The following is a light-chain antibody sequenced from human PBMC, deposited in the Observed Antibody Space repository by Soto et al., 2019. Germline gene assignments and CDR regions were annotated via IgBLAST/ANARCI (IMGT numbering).Light chain of an antibody. V-gene: IGKV3-15*01. J-gene: IGKJ5*01. CDR2: GAS. CDR1: QSVRGN. Sequence: IVLTQSPDTLSLSPGERATLSCRASQSVRGNLAWYQQKPGQSPRLLIYGASSRATGIPVRFSGSGSGTEFTLTISSLQSEDFAVYYCQQYNNWPFITFGQGTRLEIK. CDR3: QQYNNWPFIT.